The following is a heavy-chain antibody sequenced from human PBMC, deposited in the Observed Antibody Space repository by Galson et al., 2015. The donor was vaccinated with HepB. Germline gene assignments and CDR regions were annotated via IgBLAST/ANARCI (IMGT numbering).Heavy chain of an antibody. Sequence: SVKVSCKASGYTFTSYGISWVRQAPGQGLEWMGWISAYNGNTNYAQKLQGRVTMTTDTSTSTAYMELRSLRSDDTAVYYCARGNDFWSDQYYYYMDVWGKGTTVTVSS. CDR2: ISAYNGNT. V-gene: IGHV1-18*01. D-gene: IGHD3-3*01. CDR1: GYTFTSYG. CDR3: ARGNDFWSDQYYYYMDV. J-gene: IGHJ6*03.